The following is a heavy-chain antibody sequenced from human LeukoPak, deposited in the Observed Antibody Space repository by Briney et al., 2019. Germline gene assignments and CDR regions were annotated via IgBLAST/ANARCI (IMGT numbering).Heavy chain of an antibody. J-gene: IGHJ4*02. CDR3: ARLSGSPSKFDY. CDR1: GGSISGHY. D-gene: IGHD1-26*01. CDR2: IYYSGST. V-gene: IGHV4-59*08. Sequence: SETLSLTCTVSGGSISGHYWSWIRRPPGKGLEWTGYIYYSGSTNYNPSLKSRVTISVDTSKNQFSLKLSSVTAADTAVYYCARLSGSPSKFDYWGQGTLVTVFS.